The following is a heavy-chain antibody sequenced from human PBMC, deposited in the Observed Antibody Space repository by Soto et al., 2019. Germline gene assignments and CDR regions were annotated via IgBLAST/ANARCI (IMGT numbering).Heavy chain of an antibody. D-gene: IGHD6-13*01. J-gene: IGHJ2*01. Sequence: QVQLQESGPGLVRPSETLSLTCTVSGDSISGYYWSWIRQPPGKGLEWVGSIYYKGSTNYNPSLKSRVTMSLDTSTNQFSLRLTSVAATDTAIYYCARRVAATGNRGYFDLWGRGTLVTVSS. CDR1: GDSISGYY. CDR3: ARRVAATGNRGYFDL. CDR2: IYYKGST. V-gene: IGHV4-59*08.